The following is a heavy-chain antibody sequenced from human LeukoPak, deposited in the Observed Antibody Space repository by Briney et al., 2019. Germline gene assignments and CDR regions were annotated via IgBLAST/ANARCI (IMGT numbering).Heavy chain of an antibody. CDR2: ISSSSSPI. CDR3: ARGGRYGDYRSGWFDP. Sequence: GGSLSLSCAASGFTFSSYSMNWVRQAPGKGLEWVSYISSSSSPIYYADSVKGRFTISRDNAKNSLYLQMNSLGAEDTAVYYCARGGRYGDYRSGWFDPWGQGTLVTVSS. D-gene: IGHD4-17*01. V-gene: IGHV3-48*04. CDR1: GFTFSSYS. J-gene: IGHJ5*02.